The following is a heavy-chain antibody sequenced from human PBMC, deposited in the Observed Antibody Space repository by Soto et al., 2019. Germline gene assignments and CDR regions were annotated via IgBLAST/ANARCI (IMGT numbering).Heavy chain of an antibody. J-gene: IGHJ6*02. CDR3: AREGPRPYYYYGMDV. D-gene: IGHD6-6*01. CDR2: ISTYNGDA. CDR1: GYTFSTSG. Sequence: QAQLEQSGAEVKKPGASVKVSCKSSGYTFSTSGISWVRQAPGQGLEWMGWISTYNGDANYAQRFQVRVTMTTDTSTSTTFMELRSLRSDDTAVYYCAREGPRPYYYYGMDVWGQGTTVTVSS. V-gene: IGHV1-18*01.